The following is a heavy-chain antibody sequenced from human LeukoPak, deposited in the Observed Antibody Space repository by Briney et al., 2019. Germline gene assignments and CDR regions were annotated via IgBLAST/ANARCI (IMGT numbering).Heavy chain of an antibody. D-gene: IGHD6-13*01. Sequence: WASVKVSCKASGGTFSSYAISWVRQAPGQGLEWMGGIIPIFGTANYAQKLQGRVTMTTDTSTSTAYMELRSLRSDDTAVYYCARDGSIAAAGPADYWGQGTLVTVSS. CDR1: GGTFSSYA. V-gene: IGHV1-69*05. J-gene: IGHJ4*02. CDR2: IIPIFGTA. CDR3: ARDGSIAAAGPADY.